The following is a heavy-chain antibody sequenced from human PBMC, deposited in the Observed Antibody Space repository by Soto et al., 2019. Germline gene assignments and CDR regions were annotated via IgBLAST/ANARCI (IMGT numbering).Heavy chain of an antibody. CDR1: GFTFSSYA. CDR3: ARGRDGYNY. V-gene: IGHV3-30-3*01. J-gene: IGHJ4*02. CDR2: ISYDGNNK. D-gene: IGHD5-12*01. Sequence: SLRLSCAASGFTFSSYAIHWVRQAPGKGLEWVAVISYDGNNKYYADSVKGRFTISRDNSKNTLYLQMSSLRAEDTAVYYCARGRDGYNYWGQGTLVTVSS.